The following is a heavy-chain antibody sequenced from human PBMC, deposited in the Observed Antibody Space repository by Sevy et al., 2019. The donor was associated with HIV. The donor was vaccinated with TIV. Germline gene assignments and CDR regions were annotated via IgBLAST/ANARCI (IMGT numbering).Heavy chain of an antibody. CDR2: ISAYKGNT. J-gene: IGHJ4*02. CDR1: GYTFTSYG. D-gene: IGHD2-2*01. Sequence: ASVKVSCKASGYTFTSYGISWVRQAPGQGLEWMGWISAYKGNTNYAQKLQGRVTMTTDTATSTAYMELRSLTPDDTSVYYCARVGYCSSNSCSTPHPPFDYWGQGTLVTVSS. CDR3: ARVGYCSSNSCSTPHPPFDY. V-gene: IGHV1-18*01.